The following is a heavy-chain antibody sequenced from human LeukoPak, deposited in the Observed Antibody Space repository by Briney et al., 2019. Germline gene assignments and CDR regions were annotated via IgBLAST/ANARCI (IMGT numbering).Heavy chain of an antibody. CDR1: GYTFTNYH. D-gene: IGHD2-8*01. CDR3: TRGVAVYHHPDY. J-gene: IGHJ4*02. V-gene: IGHV1-18*01. Sequence: ASVRVSCKASGYTFTNYHIAWVRQAPGQGLEWMGWVSTNDGNTVYAQRLQGRATMTTDTSTSVAYMELRSLTSDDTAVYYCTRGVAVYHHPDYWGQGTLVTVFS. CDR2: VSTNDGNT.